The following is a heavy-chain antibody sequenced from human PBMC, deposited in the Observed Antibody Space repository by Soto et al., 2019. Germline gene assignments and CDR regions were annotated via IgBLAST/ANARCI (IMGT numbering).Heavy chain of an antibody. V-gene: IGHV3-30*18. CDR3: AKNRLPYSPYYYYYYGMDV. Sequence: GGSLRLPCAASGFTLGTYGMHWVRQAPGKGLEWVVIISSDGNNKYYAESVKGRFTISRDNPKNTLYLQMNSLRVEDTAVYYCAKNRLPYSPYYYYYYGMDVWGQGTTVTVSS. CDR1: GFTLGTYG. D-gene: IGHD2-21*01. J-gene: IGHJ6*02. CDR2: ISSDGNNK.